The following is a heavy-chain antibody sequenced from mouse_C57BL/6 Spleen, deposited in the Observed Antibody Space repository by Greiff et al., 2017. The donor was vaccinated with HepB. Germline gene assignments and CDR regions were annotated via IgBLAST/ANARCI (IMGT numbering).Heavy chain of an antibody. J-gene: IGHJ3*01. CDR2: INPSTGGT. Sequence: VQLQQSGPELVKPGASVKISCKASGYSFTGYYMNWVKQSPEKSLEWIGEINPSTGGTTYNQKFKAKATLTVDKSSSTAYMQLKSLTSEDSAVYYCARYYSNYWFAYWGQGTLVTVSA. CDR3: ARYYSNYWFAY. V-gene: IGHV1-42*01. CDR1: GYSFTGYY. D-gene: IGHD2-5*01.